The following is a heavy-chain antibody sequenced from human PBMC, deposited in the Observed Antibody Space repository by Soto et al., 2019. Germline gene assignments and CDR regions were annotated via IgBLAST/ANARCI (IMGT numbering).Heavy chain of an antibody. CDR2: INHLGSI. D-gene: IGHD2-21*01. Sequence: PSETLSLTCSVYGGSFRGYYWSWIRQPPGKALEWIGEINHLGSINYNPSLKSRVTMSVDTSKNQFSLTLNSVTAADTATYYCARGGISHWAYFYYMDVWDRGTTVTVSS. V-gene: IGHV4-34*01. CDR3: ARGGISHWAYFYYMDV. J-gene: IGHJ6*03. CDR1: GGSFRGYY.